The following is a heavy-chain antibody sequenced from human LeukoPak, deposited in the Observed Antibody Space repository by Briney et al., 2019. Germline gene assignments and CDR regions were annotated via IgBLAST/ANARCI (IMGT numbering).Heavy chain of an antibody. CDR1: GGSISSGSYY. D-gene: IGHD5-12*01. CDR3: ARISEGYSGYVNYMDV. CDR2: IYTSGST. Sequence: PSETLSLTRTVSGGSISSGSYYWSWIRQPAGKGLEWIGRIYTSGSTNYNPSLKSRVTISVDTSKNQFSLKLSSVTAADTAVYYCARISEGYSGYVNYMDVWGKGTTVTVSS. J-gene: IGHJ6*03. V-gene: IGHV4-61*02.